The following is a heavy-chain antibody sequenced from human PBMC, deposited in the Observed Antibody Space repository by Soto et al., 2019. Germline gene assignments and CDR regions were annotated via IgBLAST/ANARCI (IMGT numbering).Heavy chain of an antibody. CDR1: GYTFTNNV. CDR2: VNAGNDNT. V-gene: IGHV1-3*01. Sequence: QVHLVQSGAEVKKPGASVKVSCRTSGYTFTNNVIHWVRQAPGQRLEWIGWVNAGNDNTKWSRESQGRLTLTKATSATTAYMELSSLTPEVTAIYFCAREVPYGYSRFDYWGQGTLVTVSS. CDR3: AREVPYGYSRFDY. D-gene: IGHD5-18*01. J-gene: IGHJ4*02.